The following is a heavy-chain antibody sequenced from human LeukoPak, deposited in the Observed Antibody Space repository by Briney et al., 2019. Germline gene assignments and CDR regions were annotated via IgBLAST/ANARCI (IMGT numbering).Heavy chain of an antibody. CDR1: GYTFTGYY. CDR2: IHPNSGGT. Sequence: ASVKVSCKASGYTFTGYYMNWVRQAPGQGLEWMGWIHPNSGGTNYAQKFQGWVTMTRDTSISTAYMEPSRLRSDDTAVYYCARGGGPYYDILTGYPGAFDIWGQGTMVTVSS. V-gene: IGHV1-2*04. D-gene: IGHD3-9*01. J-gene: IGHJ3*02. CDR3: ARGGGPYYDILTGYPGAFDI.